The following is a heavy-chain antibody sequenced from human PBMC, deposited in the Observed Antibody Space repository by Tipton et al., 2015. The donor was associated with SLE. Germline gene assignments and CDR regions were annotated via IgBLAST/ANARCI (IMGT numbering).Heavy chain of an antibody. CDR3: ARERQWLGDFDY. D-gene: IGHD6-19*01. CDR1: GFTFSSYS. V-gene: IGHV3-48*01. J-gene: IGHJ4*02. Sequence: SLRLSCAASGFTFSSYSMNWVRQAPGKGLGWVSSISSSSSTIYYADSVKGRFTISRDNAKNSLYLQMNSLRAEDTAVYYCARERQWLGDFDYWGQGTLVTVSS. CDR2: ISSSSSTI.